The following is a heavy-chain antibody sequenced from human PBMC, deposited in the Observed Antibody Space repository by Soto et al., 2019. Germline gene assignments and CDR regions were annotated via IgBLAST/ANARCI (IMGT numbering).Heavy chain of an antibody. CDR1: GGTFSSYT. CDR2: IIPILGIA. Sequence: SVKVSCKASGGTFSSYTISWVRQAPGQGLEWMGRIIPILGIANYAQKFQGRVTITADKSTSTAYMELSSLRSEDTAVYYCATEKYCSSTSCYPGYYYYYMDVWGKGTTVTVS. V-gene: IGHV1-69*02. J-gene: IGHJ6*03. D-gene: IGHD2-2*01. CDR3: ATEKYCSSTSCYPGYYYYYMDV.